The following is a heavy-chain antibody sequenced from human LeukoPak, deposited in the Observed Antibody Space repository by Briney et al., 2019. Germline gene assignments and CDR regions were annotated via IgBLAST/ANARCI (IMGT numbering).Heavy chain of an antibody. CDR1: GYSISSGYY. CDR3: AIAYSSSSFDY. D-gene: IGHD6-6*01. Sequence: SETLSLTCAVSGYSISSGYYWGWIRQPPGKGLEWIGSIYHSGSTYYNPSLKSRVTISVDTSKNQFSLKLSSVTAADTAVYYCAIAYSSSSFDYWGQGTLVTVSS. V-gene: IGHV4-38-2*01. CDR2: IYHSGST. J-gene: IGHJ4*02.